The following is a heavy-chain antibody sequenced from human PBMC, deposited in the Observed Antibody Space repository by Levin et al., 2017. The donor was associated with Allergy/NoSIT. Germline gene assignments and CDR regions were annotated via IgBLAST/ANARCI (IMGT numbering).Heavy chain of an antibody. CDR2: INPSSGDT. J-gene: IGHJ3*02. CDR3: TRALTALVDDSFGM. D-gene: IGHD5-18*01. V-gene: IGHV1-46*01. CDR1: GYTFTTYY. Sequence: ASVKVSCKASGYTFTTYYMHWVRQAPGQGLEWMGIINPSSGDTNYAQKFQGRLTMARDTSTSTVYMELSSLRSEDTAVYYCTRALTALVDDSFGMWGQGTMVTVSS.